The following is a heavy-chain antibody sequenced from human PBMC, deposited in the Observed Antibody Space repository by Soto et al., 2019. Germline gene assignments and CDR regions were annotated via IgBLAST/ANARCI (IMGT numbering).Heavy chain of an antibody. Sequence: EVQLVESGGGLVQPGGSLKLSCAVSGFTISGSAMHWVRQASGKGLEWVGRIRSKANSYATAYAASVKGRFTISRDDSKNTAYLQMNSLKPEDTAVYYCTRPTYYDFGAGMDYYYGLDVWGQGTTVTVAS. V-gene: IGHV3-73*02. CDR1: GFTISGSA. D-gene: IGHD3-3*01. CDR2: IRSKANSYAT. J-gene: IGHJ6*02. CDR3: TRPTYYDFGAGMDYYYGLDV.